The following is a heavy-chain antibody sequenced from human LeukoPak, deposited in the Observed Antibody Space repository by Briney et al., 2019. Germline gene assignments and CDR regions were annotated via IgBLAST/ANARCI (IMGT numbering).Heavy chain of an antibody. Sequence: SETLSLTCAVSGDSFSDNFWRWIRQPRGKGLEWIGEINHSGTANYNPSLRRRVIMSIDTSKNQFSLKLISVTAADTAVYYCARMAYFARSVAPLIDYWGQGTLVTVSS. V-gene: IGHV4-34*01. CDR3: ARMAYFARSVAPLIDY. D-gene: IGHD2/OR15-2a*01. CDR2: INHSGTA. J-gene: IGHJ4*02. CDR1: GDSFSDNF.